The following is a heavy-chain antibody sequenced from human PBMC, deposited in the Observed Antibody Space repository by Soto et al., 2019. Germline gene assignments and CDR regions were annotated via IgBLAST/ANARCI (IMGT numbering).Heavy chain of an antibody. CDR1: GGTLSDHG. J-gene: IGHJ3*02. CDR2: TIPVFNTA. Sequence: QVQLEQSGAEGKKPGSSVKVSCKASGGTLSDHGVAWLRQAPGQGLEWMGGTIPVFNTAKYAQKFQCRVTVTADKFTNIAYLELSSLSSEDTAFYFCARGVYGSGNYYTGPSAFDIWGQGTMVIVSS. V-gene: IGHV1-69*06. CDR3: ARGVYGSGNYYTGPSAFDI. D-gene: IGHD3-10*01.